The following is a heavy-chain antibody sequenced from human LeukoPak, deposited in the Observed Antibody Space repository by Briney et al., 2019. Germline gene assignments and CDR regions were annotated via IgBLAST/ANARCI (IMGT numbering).Heavy chain of an antibody. CDR3: AGHKRGYCSGGICFGAFDI. CDR2: INHSGST. V-gene: IGHV4-34*01. D-gene: IGHD2-15*01. Sequence: SETLSLTCAVYGGSFSGYYWSWLRQPPGKGLEWIGEINHSGSTNYNPSLKSRVTISVDTSKNQFSLKLSSVTAADTAVYYCAGHKRGYCSGGICFGAFDIWGQGTMVTVSS. J-gene: IGHJ3*02. CDR1: GGSFSGYY.